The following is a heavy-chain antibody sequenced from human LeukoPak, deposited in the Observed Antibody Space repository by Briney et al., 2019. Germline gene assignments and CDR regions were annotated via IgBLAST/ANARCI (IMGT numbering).Heavy chain of an antibody. V-gene: IGHV5-51*01. CDR2: IYPGDSDT. CDR3: ARHVPIVVVTAIQRGYYYYMDV. D-gene: IGHD2-21*02. J-gene: IGHJ6*03. CDR1: GYSFTSYW. Sequence: GESLKISCKGSGYSFTSYWIGWVRQMPGKGLEWMGIIYPGDSDTRYSPSFQGQVTISADKSISTAYLQWSSLKASDTAMYYCARHVPIVVVTAIQRGYYYYMDVWGKGTTVTISS.